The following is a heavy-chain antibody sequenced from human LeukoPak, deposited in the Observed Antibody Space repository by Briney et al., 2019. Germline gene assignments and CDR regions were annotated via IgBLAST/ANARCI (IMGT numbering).Heavy chain of an antibody. CDR3: ARDPRYCSGGRCYGHPIDY. V-gene: IGHV3-11*06. Sequence: PGGSLRLSCAASGFTFSDYYLSWIRQAPGKGLEWGSYISSSSRYKNYAGSVKGRFTISRDNAKNSLYLQMPSLRAEDTAVYYCARDPRYCSGGRCYGHPIDYWGQGTLVTVSS. CDR2: ISSSSRYK. J-gene: IGHJ4*02. CDR1: GFTFSDYY. D-gene: IGHD2-15*01.